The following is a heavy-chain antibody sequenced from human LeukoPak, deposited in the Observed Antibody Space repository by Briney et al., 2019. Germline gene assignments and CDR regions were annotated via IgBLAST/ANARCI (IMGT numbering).Heavy chain of an antibody. D-gene: IGHD4-23*01. J-gene: IGHJ5*02. CDR2: IYYSGST. Sequence: SETLSLTCTVSGGSISSYYWSWIRQPPGKGLEWIGYIYYSGSTNYNPSLKSRVSISVDTSKNQFSLKLSSVTAADTAVYYCARVRGRGGTSNNWFDPWGQGTLVTVSS. V-gene: IGHV4-59*01. CDR1: GGSISSYY. CDR3: ARVRGRGGTSNNWFDP.